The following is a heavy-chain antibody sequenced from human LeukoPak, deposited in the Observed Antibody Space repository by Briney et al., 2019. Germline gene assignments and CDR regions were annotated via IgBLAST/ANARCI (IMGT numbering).Heavy chain of an antibody. V-gene: IGHV3-23*01. D-gene: IGHD5-12*01. CDR1: GLTFSSHW. Sequence: GGSLRLSCAASGLTFSSHWMHWVRQAPGKGLEWVSAITDAVGSTHYADSVKGRFTISSDNPKNTVYLQMNSLRPEDMAVYYCAKEIFSGLLYIDYWGQGTLVTVSS. CDR3: AKEIFSGLLYIDY. J-gene: IGHJ4*02. CDR2: ITDAVGST.